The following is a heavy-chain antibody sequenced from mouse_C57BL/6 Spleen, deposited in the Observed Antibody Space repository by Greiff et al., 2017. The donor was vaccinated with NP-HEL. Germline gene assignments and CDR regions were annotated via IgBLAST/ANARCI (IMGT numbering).Heavy chain of an antibody. CDR3: ARRTAQATFDY. J-gene: IGHJ2*01. CDR2: INPYNGGT. D-gene: IGHD3-2*02. V-gene: IGHV1-19*01. Sequence: VQLQQSGPVLVKPGASVKMSCKASGYTFTDYYMNWVKQSHGKSLEWIGVINPYNGGTSYNQKFKGKATLTVDKSSSTAYMELNSLTSEDSAVYYCARRTAQATFDYWGQGTTLTVSS. CDR1: GYTFTDYY.